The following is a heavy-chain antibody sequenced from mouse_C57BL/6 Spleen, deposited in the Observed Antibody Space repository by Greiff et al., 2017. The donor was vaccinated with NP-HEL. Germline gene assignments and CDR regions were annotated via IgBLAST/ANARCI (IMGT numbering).Heavy chain of an antibody. CDR2: IYPSDSET. V-gene: IGHV1-61*01. CDR1: GYTFTSYW. Sequence: QVQLQQPGAELVRPGSSVKLSCKASGYTFTSYWMDWVKQRPGQGLEWIGNIYPSDSETHYNQKFKDKATLTVDKSSSTAYMQLSSLTSEDSAVYYCARGGLYGNYAMDYWGQGTSVTVSS. CDR3: ARGGLYGNYAMDY. J-gene: IGHJ4*01. D-gene: IGHD2-1*01.